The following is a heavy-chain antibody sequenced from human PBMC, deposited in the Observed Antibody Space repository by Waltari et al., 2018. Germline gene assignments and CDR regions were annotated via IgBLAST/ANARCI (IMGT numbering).Heavy chain of an antibody. Sequence: EVPLVASGGGLVQPGGSLTLSCAAPGFPFSTYWISWVRQAPGKGLEWVANIKQDGSEKYYVDSVKDRFTIPRDNAKNALYLQMSSLRAEDTAVYYCASPYCTTTSCLYFDFWGHGTLVTVSS. CDR3: ASPYCTTTSCLYFDF. CDR1: GFPFSTYW. J-gene: IGHJ4*01. CDR2: IKQDGSEK. V-gene: IGHV3-7*03. D-gene: IGHD2-2*01.